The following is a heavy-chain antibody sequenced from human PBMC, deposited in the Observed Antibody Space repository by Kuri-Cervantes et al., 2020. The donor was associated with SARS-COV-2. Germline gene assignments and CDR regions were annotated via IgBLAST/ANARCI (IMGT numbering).Heavy chain of an antibody. D-gene: IGHD6-19*01. Sequence: SVKVSCKASGYTFTSYGISWVRQAPGQGLEWMGGIIPIFGTANYAQKFQGRVTITADKSTSTAYMELSSLRSEDTAVYYCANAVAGIRFDYWGQGTLVTVSS. CDR2: IIPIFGTA. V-gene: IGHV1-69*06. J-gene: IGHJ4*02. CDR1: GYTFTSYG. CDR3: ANAVAGIRFDY.